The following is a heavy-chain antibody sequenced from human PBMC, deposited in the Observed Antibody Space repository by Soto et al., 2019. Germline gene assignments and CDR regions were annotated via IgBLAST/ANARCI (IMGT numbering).Heavy chain of an antibody. CDR3: ARDFENYVLGSLRYTAGY. J-gene: IGHJ4*02. Sequence: ASVKVSCKASGYTFSNYGFSWVRQAPGQGLEWMGWTSAYSGHTNYAQKFQGRVTMTTDTLTSTAFMDLRSLRSDDTAVYYCARDFENYVLGSLRYTAGYWGQGTLVTVSS. D-gene: IGHD3-16*02. V-gene: IGHV1-18*01. CDR2: TSAYSGHT. CDR1: GYTFSNYG.